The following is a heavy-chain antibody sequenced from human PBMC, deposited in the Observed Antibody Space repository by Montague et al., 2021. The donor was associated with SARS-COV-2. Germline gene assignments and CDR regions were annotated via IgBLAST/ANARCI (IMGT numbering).Heavy chain of an antibody. CDR2: TYYRSKWYN. CDR3: ARGGSWLYYFDY. V-gene: IGHV6-1*01. J-gene: IGHJ4*02. D-gene: IGHD6-13*01. CDR1: GDSVSSNRAA. Sequence: CAISGDSVSSNRAAWNWIRQSPSRGLGWLGRTYYRSKWYNDYAVSVKSRITINPDTSKNQFSLQLNSVTPEDTAVYYCARGGSWLYYFDYWGQGTLVIVSS.